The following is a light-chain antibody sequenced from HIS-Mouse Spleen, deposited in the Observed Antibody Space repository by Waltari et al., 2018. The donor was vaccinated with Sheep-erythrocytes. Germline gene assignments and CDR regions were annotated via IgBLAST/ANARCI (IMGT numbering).Light chain of an antibody. CDR3: QQANSFPIT. J-gene: IGKJ5*01. Sequence: IHMTQHPSSVSASVGDRVTITCRASQSISSWLAWYQQKPGKAPKLLIYAASSLQSGVPSRFSGSGSGTDFTLTISSLQPEDFATYYCQQANSFPITFGQGTRLEIK. V-gene: IGKV1-12*01. CDR2: AAS. CDR1: QSISSW.